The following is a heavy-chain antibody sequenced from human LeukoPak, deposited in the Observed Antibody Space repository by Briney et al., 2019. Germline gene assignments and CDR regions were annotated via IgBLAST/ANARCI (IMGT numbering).Heavy chain of an antibody. CDR3: ARGQRSDAGWGLYYYYYYIDV. J-gene: IGHJ6*03. CDR2: IYYSGST. D-gene: IGHD3-10*01. V-gene: IGHV4-61*10. Sequence: PSETLSLTCTVSGGSISSGSYYWSWIRQPAGKGLEWIGRIYYSGSTNYNPSLKSRVTISVDTSKNQFSLKLSSATAADTAVYYCARGQRSDAGWGLYYYYYYIDVWGKGTTVTVSS. CDR1: GGSISSGSYY.